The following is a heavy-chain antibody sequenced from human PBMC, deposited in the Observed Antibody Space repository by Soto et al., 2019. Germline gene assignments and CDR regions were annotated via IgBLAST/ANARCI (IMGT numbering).Heavy chain of an antibody. V-gene: IGHV3-74*01. J-gene: IGHJ4*02. Sequence: GGSLRLSCTASGFTLNYYWMHWVRQAPGKGLVWVSRINSDGTTTNYADSVKGRFTISRDNAKNTLYLEMNSLRAEDTAVYYCANFYSGSYSTYWGQGPLVTVSS. D-gene: IGHD1-26*01. CDR2: INSDGTTT. CDR3: ANFYSGSYSTY. CDR1: GFTLNYYW.